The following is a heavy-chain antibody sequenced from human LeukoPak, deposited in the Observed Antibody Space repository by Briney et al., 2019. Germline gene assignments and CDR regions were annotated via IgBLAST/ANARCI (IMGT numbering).Heavy chain of an antibody. D-gene: IGHD4-17*01. Sequence: ASVKVSCKASRYTFTGYYMHWVRQAPGQGLEWMGWINPNSGGTNYAQKFQGRVTMTRDTSISTAYMELSRLRSDDTAVYYCARGRGYGDYAKHFDYWGQGTLVTVSS. J-gene: IGHJ4*02. CDR2: INPNSGGT. CDR3: ARGRGYGDYAKHFDY. CDR1: RYTFTGYY. V-gene: IGHV1-2*02.